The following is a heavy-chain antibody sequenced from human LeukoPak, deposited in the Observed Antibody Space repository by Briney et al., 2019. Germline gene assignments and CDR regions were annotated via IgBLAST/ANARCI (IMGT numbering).Heavy chain of an antibody. J-gene: IGHJ4*02. Sequence: SETLSLTCTVSGGSISNYYWSWIRQPPGKGLEWIGYIYYSGSTYYNPSPKSRVTILVDTSKNQFSLKLSSVTAADTAVYYCARVGYDSSGYFQSIDYWGQGTLVTVSS. V-gene: IGHV4-30-4*01. CDR3: ARVGYDSSGYFQSIDY. D-gene: IGHD3-22*01. CDR1: GGSISNYY. CDR2: IYYSGST.